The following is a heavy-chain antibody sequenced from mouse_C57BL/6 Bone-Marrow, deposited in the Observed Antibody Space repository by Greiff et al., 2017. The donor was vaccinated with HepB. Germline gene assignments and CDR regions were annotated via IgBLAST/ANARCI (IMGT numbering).Heavy chain of an antibody. CDR3: ARQALRPFAY. V-gene: IGHV5-6*01. Sequence: EVKLVESGGDLVKPGGSLKLSCAASGFTFSSYGMSWVRQTPDKRLEWVATISSGGSYTYYPDSVKGRFTISRDNAKNTLYLQMSSLKSEDTAMYYCARQALRPFAYWGQGTLVTVSA. J-gene: IGHJ3*01. CDR1: GFTFSSYG. D-gene: IGHD1-2*01. CDR2: ISSGGSYT.